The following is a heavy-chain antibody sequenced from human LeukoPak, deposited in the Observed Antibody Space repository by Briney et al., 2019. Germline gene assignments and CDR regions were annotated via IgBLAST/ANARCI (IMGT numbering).Heavy chain of an antibody. CDR1: GFTVSSNY. D-gene: IGHD7-27*01. CDR2: ISSTSSTI. J-gene: IGHJ4*02. Sequence: GGSLRLSCAASGFTVSSNYMSWVRQAPGEGLEWLSYISSTSSTIYYADSVRGRFTISRDNSKNSLYLQVNSLRAADTAVYYCARDFYGDYYFDYWGQGTLVTVSS. CDR3: ARDFYGDYYFDY. V-gene: IGHV3-48*04.